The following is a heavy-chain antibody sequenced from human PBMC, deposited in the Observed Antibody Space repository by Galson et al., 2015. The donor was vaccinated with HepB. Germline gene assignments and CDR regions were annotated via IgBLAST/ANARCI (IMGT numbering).Heavy chain of an antibody. CDR2: ISYDGSNK. J-gene: IGHJ4*02. CDR3: ARTAVVYYFDY. D-gene: IGHD6-19*01. CDR1: GFTFSSYA. Sequence: SLRLSCAASGFTFSSYAMHWVRQAPGKGLEWVAVISYDGSNKYYADSVKGRFTISRDNSKNTLYLQMNSLRAEDTAVYYCARTAVVYYFDYWGQGTLVTVSS. V-gene: IGHV3-30-3*01.